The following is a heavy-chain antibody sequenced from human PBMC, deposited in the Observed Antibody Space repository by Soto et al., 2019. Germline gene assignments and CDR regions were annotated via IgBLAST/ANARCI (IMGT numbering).Heavy chain of an antibody. V-gene: IGHV4-4*02. J-gene: IGHJ4*02. D-gene: IGHD3-16*01. CDR3: QGGDF. Sequence: KTSETLSLTCDVSGGSLYSSNWWTWVRQTPGKGLEWIGEIHHSGSTNYNPSLKSRLTISVDTSTSQISLRLTSVTAADSAVYYCQGGDFWGQGTRVTVSS. CDR1: GGSLYSSNW. CDR2: IHHSGST.